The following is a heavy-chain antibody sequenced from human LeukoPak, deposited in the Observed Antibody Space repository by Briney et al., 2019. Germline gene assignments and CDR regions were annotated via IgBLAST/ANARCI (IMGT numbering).Heavy chain of an antibody. CDR3: ARDSEWELHFDY. CDR1: GFTFSSYW. J-gene: IGHJ4*02. V-gene: IGHV3-7*01. CDR2: IKQDGSEK. D-gene: IGHD1-26*01. Sequence: PGGSLRLSCGASGFTFSSYWMYWVRQAPGKGLEWVANIKQDGSEKYYVDSVKGRFTISRDNAKNSLYLQMNSLRAEDTAVYYCARDSEWELHFDYWGQGTLVTVSS.